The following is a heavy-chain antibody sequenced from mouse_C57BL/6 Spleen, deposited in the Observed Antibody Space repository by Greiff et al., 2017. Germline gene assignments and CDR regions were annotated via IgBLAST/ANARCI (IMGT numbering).Heavy chain of an antibody. D-gene: IGHD1-1*01. CDR1: GYAFSSSW. Sequence: QVQLKESGPELVKPGASVKISCKASGYAFSSSWMNWVKQRPGKGLEWIGRIYPGDGDTNYNGKFKGKATLTADKSSSTAYMQLSSLTSEYSAVYFCAIVGSNHNYYAMDYWAQVTSVPVSS. V-gene: IGHV1-82*01. CDR2: IYPGDGDT. CDR3: AIVGSNHNYYAMDY. J-gene: IGHJ4*01.